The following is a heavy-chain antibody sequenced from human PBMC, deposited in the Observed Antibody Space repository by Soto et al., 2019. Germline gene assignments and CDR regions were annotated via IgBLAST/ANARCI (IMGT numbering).Heavy chain of an antibody. D-gene: IGHD5-12*01. CDR3: AAGGGLPRYY. V-gene: IGHV4-30-2*01. J-gene: IGHJ4*02. CDR2: IYHSGSP. CDR1: GGSISSGGYS. Sequence: QLQLQESGSGLVKPSQTLSLTCAVSGGSISSGGYSWSWIRQPPGKGLEWSGYIYHSGSPYYNPSLKSRVTISVDRSKNQFSLQLSSVTAADTAVYYCAAGGGLPRYYWGQGTLVTVSS.